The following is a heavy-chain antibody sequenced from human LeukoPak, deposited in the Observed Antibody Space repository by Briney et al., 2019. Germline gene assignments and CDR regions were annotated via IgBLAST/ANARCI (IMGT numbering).Heavy chain of an antibody. J-gene: IGHJ4*02. CDR2: IKSKTDGGTT. Sequence: KSGGSLRLSCAASGFTFSNAWMSWVRQAPGKGLEWVGRIKSKTDGGTTDYAAPVKGRFTISRDDSKNTLYLQMNSLKTEDTAVYYCTTVWPGIRHYYFDYWGQGTLVTVSS. D-gene: IGHD6-13*01. V-gene: IGHV3-15*01. CDR3: TTVWPGIRHYYFDY. CDR1: GFTFSNAW.